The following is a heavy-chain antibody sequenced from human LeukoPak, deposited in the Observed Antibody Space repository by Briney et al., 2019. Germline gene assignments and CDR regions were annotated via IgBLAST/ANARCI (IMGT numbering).Heavy chain of an antibody. V-gene: IGHV3-9*01. CDR2: ISWNSGSI. D-gene: IGHD6-19*01. J-gene: IGHJ3*02. CDR3: AKDISSGWPDAFDI. Sequence: GRSLRLSCAASGFTFDDYAMHWVRQAPGRGLEWVSGISWNSGSIGYADSVKGRFTISRDNAKNSLYLQMNSLRAEDTALYYCAKDISSGWPDAFDIWGQGTMVTVSS. CDR1: GFTFDDYA.